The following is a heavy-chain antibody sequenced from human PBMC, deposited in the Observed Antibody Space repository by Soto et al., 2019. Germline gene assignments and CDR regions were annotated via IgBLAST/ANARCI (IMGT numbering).Heavy chain of an antibody. CDR2: INPSGGST. CDR3: ARSIAAAGTGLDY. J-gene: IGHJ4*02. Sequence: GASVKVSCKASGYTFTSYYIHWVRQAPGQGLEWMGIINPSGGSTSYAQKFQGRVTMTRDTSTSTVYMDLSSLRSEDTAVYYCARSIAAAGTGLDYWGQGTLVTVSS. D-gene: IGHD6-13*01. CDR1: GYTFTSYY. V-gene: IGHV1-46*01.